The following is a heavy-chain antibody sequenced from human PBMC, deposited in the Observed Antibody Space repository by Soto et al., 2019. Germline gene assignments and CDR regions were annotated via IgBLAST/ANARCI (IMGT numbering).Heavy chain of an antibody. CDR3: AGRYCPNGVCYTNYYYYMDI. CDR2: ITPSGGNT. V-gene: IGHV3-23*01. D-gene: IGHD2-8*01. J-gene: IGHJ6*03. CDR1: GFSFSTYA. Sequence: GGSPRLSCAASGFSFSTYAMTWVRQAPGKGLEWVSTITPSGGNTYYADSVKVRFTITRDNSENTLYLHMNSLRAEDTAVYYCAGRYCPNGVCYTNYYYYMDIWGEGTTVTVSS.